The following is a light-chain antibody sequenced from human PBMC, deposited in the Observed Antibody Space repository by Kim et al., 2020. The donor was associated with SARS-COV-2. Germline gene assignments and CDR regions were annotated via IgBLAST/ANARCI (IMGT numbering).Light chain of an antibody. V-gene: IGLV3-21*01. CDR3: QVWETTSDRWV. CDR1: NIGGKS. CDR2: SDS. J-gene: IGLJ3*02. Sequence: SYELTQPPSVSVAPGRTARIICGGNNIGGKSVHWYQQKSGQAPVMVIYSDSDRPSGIPERFAGSNSGSAATLPITGVEAGDEADYCCQVWETTSDRWVFG.